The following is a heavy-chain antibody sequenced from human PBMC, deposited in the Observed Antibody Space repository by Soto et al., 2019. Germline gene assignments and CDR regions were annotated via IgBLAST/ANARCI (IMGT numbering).Heavy chain of an antibody. D-gene: IGHD3-9*01. J-gene: IGHJ4*02. V-gene: IGHV3-30*18. CDR2: ISYDGTKK. CDR1: GFTFSSYG. CDR3: AKDLSFLVLTFLDY. Sequence: PGGSLRLSCAASGFTFSSYGMHWVRQAPGKGLEWVAVISYDGTKKYYADSVKGRFTISRDNSTNTLYLQMNSLRVEDTAVYYCAKDLSFLVLTFLDYWGQGTLVTVSS.